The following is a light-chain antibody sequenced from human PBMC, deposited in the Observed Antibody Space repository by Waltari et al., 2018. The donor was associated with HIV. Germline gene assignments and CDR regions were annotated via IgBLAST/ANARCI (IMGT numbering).Light chain of an antibody. CDR1: NNDVGFSDY. V-gene: IGLV2-11*01. Sequence: QSALTQPRSMSGSPGQSVTISCTGTNNDVGFSDYVSWFQQHPGKVPKLIISDVSKRPPGFPAPFSGSKSDNTASLTISGLQPEDEAHYYCCAYAGSYSVVFGGGTKLTVL. J-gene: IGLJ2*01. CDR3: CAYAGSYSVV. CDR2: DVS.